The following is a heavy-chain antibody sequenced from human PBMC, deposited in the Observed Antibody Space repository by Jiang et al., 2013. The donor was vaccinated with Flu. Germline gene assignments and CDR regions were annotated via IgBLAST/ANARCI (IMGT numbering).Heavy chain of an antibody. Sequence: VQLVESGGGLVQPGGSLRLSCAASGFTFSNSWMNWVRQAPGKGLEWVASIKQDGSVRHYVDSVRGRFTISRDNAKNSLYLQMDSLRAEDTAVYYCTRAVAAADSFWGQGTLVAVSS. CDR2: IKQDGSVR. D-gene: IGHD6-13*01. CDR3: TRAVAAADSF. V-gene: IGHV3-7*01. J-gene: IGHJ4*02. CDR1: GFTFSNSW.